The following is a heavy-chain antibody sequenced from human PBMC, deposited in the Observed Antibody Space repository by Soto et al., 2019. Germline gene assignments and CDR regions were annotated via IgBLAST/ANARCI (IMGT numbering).Heavy chain of an antibody. CDR2: ISYDGNDE. CDR1: GFTFSSYA. CDR3: AKDRTSNVCSAYFDS. D-gene: IGHD3-16*01. Sequence: QVQLVESGGGVVQPGRSLRLSCAASGFTFSSYAMHWVRQAPGKGLEWVAVISYDGNDEAYTDSVKGRFTISRDTSKNTLYLKMNSLRPEDTAVYYCAKDRTSNVCSAYFDSFGQGTLIAVSS. J-gene: IGHJ4*02. V-gene: IGHV3-30-3*01.